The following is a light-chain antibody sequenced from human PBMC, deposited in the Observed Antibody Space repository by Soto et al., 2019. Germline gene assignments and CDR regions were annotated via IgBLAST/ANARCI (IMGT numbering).Light chain of an antibody. CDR2: EVS. J-gene: IGLJ1*01. Sequence: QSVLTQPASVSGSLGQSITISCTGTSSDVGGYNYVSWYQLHPGKAPKLMIYEVSNRPSGVSNRFSGSKSGNTASLTISGLQAEDEADYYCSSYTSSSSPYVFGTGTKVTVL. V-gene: IGLV2-14*01. CDR1: SSDVGGYNY. CDR3: SSYTSSSSPYV.